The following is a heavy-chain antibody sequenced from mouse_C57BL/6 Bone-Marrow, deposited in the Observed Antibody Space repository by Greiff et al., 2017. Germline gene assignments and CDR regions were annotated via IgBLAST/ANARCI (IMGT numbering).Heavy chain of an antibody. J-gene: IGHJ2*01. CDR2: IHPNSGST. CDR1: GYTFTSYW. D-gene: IGHD1-1*01. CDR3: ARGRDYGSSYNYFDY. V-gene: IGHV1-64*01. Sequence: QVQLQQPGAELVKPGASVKLSCKASGYTFTSYWMHWVKQRPGQGLEWIGMIHPNSGSTNYNEKFKSKATLTVDKSSSTAYMQLSSLTSEDSAVYYGARGRDYGSSYNYFDYWGQGNTLTVSS.